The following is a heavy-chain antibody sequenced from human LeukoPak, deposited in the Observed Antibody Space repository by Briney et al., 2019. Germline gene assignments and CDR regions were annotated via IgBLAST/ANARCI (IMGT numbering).Heavy chain of an antibody. J-gene: IGHJ4*02. CDR3: AIWYCSGGRCYSNARTFDY. CDR2: LNTNTGNP. CDR1: GYTFTSYG. Sequence: GASVKVSCKASGYTFTSYGMNWVRQAPGQGLEWMGWLNTNTGNPTYAQGFTGRFVFSLDTSVSTAYLQISSLKAEDTAVYYCAIWYCSGGRCYSNARTFDYWGQGTRVTVSS. V-gene: IGHV7-4-1*02. D-gene: IGHD2-15*01.